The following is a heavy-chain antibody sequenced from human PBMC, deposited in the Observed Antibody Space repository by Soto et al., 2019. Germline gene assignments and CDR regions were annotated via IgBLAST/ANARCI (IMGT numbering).Heavy chain of an antibody. CDR3: ARGVPYYSSEKPAHFDY. J-gene: IGHJ4*02. V-gene: IGHV3-11*05. Sequence: QVQLLESGGGLVKPGGSLRLSCAASGFTFSDYYMSWIRQAPGKGLECVAYISVSSTYANYVDSVEGRFTISRDNAKNSLFLQMNSLRAEDTAVYYCARGVPYYSSEKPAHFDYWGQGALVTVSS. CDR1: GFTFSDYY. D-gene: IGHD3-10*01. CDR2: ISVSSTYA.